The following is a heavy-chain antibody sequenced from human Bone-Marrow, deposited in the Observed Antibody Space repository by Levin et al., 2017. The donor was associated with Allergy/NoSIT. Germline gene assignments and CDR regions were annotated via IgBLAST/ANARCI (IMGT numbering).Heavy chain of an antibody. Sequence: ASVKVSCKASGYRFTSYQMHWVRQAPGQGLDWMGLINPTDGFTSYSQKFRGRVTMTGDTSTSTVYMDLSSLTSEDTAVYYCTRAAGPKFDDWGQGTLVTVSS. CDR2: INPTDGFT. J-gene: IGHJ4*02. D-gene: IGHD1-1*01. V-gene: IGHV1-46*03. CDR3: TRAAGPKFDD. CDR1: GYRFTSYQ.